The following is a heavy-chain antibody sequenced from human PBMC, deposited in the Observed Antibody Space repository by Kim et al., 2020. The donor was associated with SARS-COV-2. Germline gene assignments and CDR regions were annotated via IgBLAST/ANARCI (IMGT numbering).Heavy chain of an antibody. V-gene: IGHV3-49*03. D-gene: IGHD3-10*01. Sequence: GGSLRLSCTASGFTFGDYAMSWFRQAPGKGLEWVGFIRSKAYGGTTEYAASVKGRFTISRDDSKSIAYLQMNSLKTEDTAVYYCTLYASKLRITMVRGVILGMDVWGQGTTVTVSS. CDR2: IRSKAYGGTT. J-gene: IGHJ6*02. CDR3: TLYASKLRITMVRGVILGMDV. CDR1: GFTFGDYA.